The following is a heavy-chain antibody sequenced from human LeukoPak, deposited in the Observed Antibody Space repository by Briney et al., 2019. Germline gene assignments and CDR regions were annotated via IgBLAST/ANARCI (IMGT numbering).Heavy chain of an antibody. V-gene: IGHV4-39*01. CDR3: ARGSSGYYSGLYFDY. CDR1: GGSITSSSYY. CDR2: IYYSGST. J-gene: IGHJ4*02. D-gene: IGHD3-22*01. Sequence: SETLSLTCTVSGGSITSSSYYWGWIRQPPGKGLEWIGSIYYSGSTYYNPSLKSRVTISVDTSKNQFSLKLSSVTAADTAVYYCARGSSGYYSGLYFDYWGQGTLVTVSS.